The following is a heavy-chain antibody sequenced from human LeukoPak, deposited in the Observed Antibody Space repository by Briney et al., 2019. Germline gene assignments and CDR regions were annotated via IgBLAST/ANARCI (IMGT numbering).Heavy chain of an antibody. CDR2: ISVSGGST. V-gene: IGHV3-23*01. CDR3: AKRGTATGTTYFDY. D-gene: IGHD4-17*01. Sequence: GGSLRLSCAASGFPFSDYAMSWVRQAPGKGLEWVSGISVSGGSTYSADSVKGRFTISRDNSKNTLYLQMNSLRAEDTAVYYCAKRGTATGTTYFDYWGQGTLVTVSS. J-gene: IGHJ4*02. CDR1: GFPFSDYA.